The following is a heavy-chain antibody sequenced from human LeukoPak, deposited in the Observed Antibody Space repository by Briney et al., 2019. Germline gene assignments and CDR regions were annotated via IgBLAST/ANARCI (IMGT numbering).Heavy chain of an antibody. CDR1: GYTFTTYH. CDR2: INPSGGTT. CDR3: ARGSNYYYDSSADYPRY. J-gene: IGHJ4*02. V-gene: IGHV1-46*01. D-gene: IGHD3-22*01. Sequence: VSVRVSCKTSGYTFTTYHIHWVRQAPGQGLEWMGIINPSGGTTTYAQQFQGRVTMTRDTSTSTVYMELNTLRSEDTAVYYCARGSNYYYDSSADYPRYWGQGTLVTVSS.